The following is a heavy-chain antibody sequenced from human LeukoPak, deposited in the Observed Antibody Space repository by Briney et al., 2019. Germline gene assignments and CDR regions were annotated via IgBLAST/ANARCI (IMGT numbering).Heavy chain of an antibody. CDR3: ARFKSGGFSYFDS. Sequence: SETLSLTCSVSGASFTRPTYYPWAWIRRTPGKGLELIASLFSTGSATLNPSLTSRVTMSLDTSKSQFSLKLSSVTAEDSAVYYCARFKSGGFSYFDSWGQGTLVAVSS. J-gene: IGHJ4*02. CDR1: GASFTRPTYY. D-gene: IGHD3-3*01. V-gene: IGHV4-61*01. CDR2: LFSTGSA.